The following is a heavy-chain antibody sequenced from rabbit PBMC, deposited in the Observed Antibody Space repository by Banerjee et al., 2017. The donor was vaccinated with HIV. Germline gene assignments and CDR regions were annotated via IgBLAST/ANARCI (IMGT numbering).Heavy chain of an antibody. CDR1: GFDFSSYG. J-gene: IGHJ4*01. Sequence: QEQLVESGGGLVQPGGSLKLSCKASGFDFSSYGVSWVRQAPGKGLEWIGYIDPVFGSTYYASWVNGRFTISSHNAQNTLYLQLNSLTAADTATYFCARNDGSNSWGLWGPGTLVTVS. CDR2: IDPVFGST. V-gene: IGHV1S47*01. D-gene: IGHD4-2*01. CDR3: ARNDGSNSWGL.